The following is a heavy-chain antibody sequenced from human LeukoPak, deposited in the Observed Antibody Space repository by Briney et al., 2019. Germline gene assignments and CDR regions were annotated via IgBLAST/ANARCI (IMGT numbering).Heavy chain of an antibody. V-gene: IGHV4-39*01. CDR2: IYYSGST. CDR1: GGSISSSSYY. J-gene: IGHJ4*02. Sequence: SETLSLTCTVSGGSISSSSYYWGWLRQPPGKGLEWIGSIYYSGSTYYNPSLKSRVTISVDTSKNQFSLKLSSVTAADTAVYYCARFSYGFSLGYWGQGTLVTVSS. CDR3: ARFSYGFSLGY. D-gene: IGHD5-18*01.